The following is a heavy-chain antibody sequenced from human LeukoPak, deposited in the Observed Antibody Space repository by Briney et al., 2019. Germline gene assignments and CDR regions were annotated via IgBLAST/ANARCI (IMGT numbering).Heavy chain of an antibody. V-gene: IGHV3-74*01. CDR3: ARDRGVDC. J-gene: IGHJ3*01. CDR1: GFTFSNYW. D-gene: IGHD3-10*01. Sequence: AGSLSLSCTASGFTFSNYWKHWVRQAPRQGLVLDSRINGDGSNTNYADSVKGRFTISRDNAKNTLFLQMNSLRAEDTAVYYCARDRGVDCWGQGTMVTVSS. CDR2: INGDGSNT.